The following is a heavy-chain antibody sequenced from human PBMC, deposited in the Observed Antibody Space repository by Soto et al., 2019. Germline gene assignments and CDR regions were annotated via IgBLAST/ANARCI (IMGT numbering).Heavy chain of an antibody. V-gene: IGHV3-23*01. CDR2: VSDDGGTT. J-gene: IGHJ4*02. CDR3: AKADTGHFRPFEY. CDR1: GFTFSNYA. Sequence: EAQLLESGGGLVQPGESLRLSCAASGFTFSNYAMSWVRQAPGKGLEWVSVVSDDGGTTFYADSVRARFTISRDNSKNTVDLPMNSLRAEDTAVYYCAKADTGHFRPFEYCGQGTLVTVSS. D-gene: IGHD3-9*01.